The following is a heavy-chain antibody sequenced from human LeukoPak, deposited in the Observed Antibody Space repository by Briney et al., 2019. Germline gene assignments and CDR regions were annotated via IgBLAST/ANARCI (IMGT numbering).Heavy chain of an antibody. Sequence: PGGSLRLSCAASGFTFSDSTMHWVRQASGKGLEWVGRVKTKANNYATGYAASVKGRFTISRDDSNNTAYLQMHSLETEDTAVYYCARLTGGSYSHYYGLDVWGKGTTVTVSS. D-gene: IGHD2-15*01. CDR3: ARLTGGSYSHYYGLDV. V-gene: IGHV3-73*01. CDR2: VKTKANNYAT. J-gene: IGHJ6*04. CDR1: GFTFSDST.